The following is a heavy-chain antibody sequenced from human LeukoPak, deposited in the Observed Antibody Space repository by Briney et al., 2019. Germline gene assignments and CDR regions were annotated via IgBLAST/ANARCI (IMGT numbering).Heavy chain of an antibody. Sequence: ASVKVSCKASGGTFSSYAISWVRQAPGQGLEWMGRIIPILGLANYAQKFQGRVTITADKSTSTAYMELSSLRSEDTAVYYCARDSSPYYDSSGYLLYYFDYWGQGTLVTVSS. CDR1: GGTFSSYA. V-gene: IGHV1-69*04. J-gene: IGHJ4*02. D-gene: IGHD3-22*01. CDR2: IIPILGLA. CDR3: ARDSSPYYDSSGYLLYYFDY.